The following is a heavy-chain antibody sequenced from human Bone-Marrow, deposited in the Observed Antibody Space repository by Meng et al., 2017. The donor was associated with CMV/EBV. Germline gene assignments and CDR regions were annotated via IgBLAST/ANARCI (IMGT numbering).Heavy chain of an antibody. J-gene: IGHJ4*02. CDR3: ARDRGAEDY. CDR1: GFNFRSYS. Sequence: LCCAASGFNFRSYSMHWVRQAPGKGLEWVSSISSSSSYIYYADSVKGRFTISRDNAKNSLYLQMNSLRAEDTAVYYCARDRGAEDYWGQGTLVTVSS. CDR2: ISSSSSYI. D-gene: IGHD3-10*01. V-gene: IGHV3-21*01.